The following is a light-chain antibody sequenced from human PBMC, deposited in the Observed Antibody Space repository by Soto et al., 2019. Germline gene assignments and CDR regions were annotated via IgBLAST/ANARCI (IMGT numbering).Light chain of an antibody. J-gene: IGKJ4*01. CDR3: QQYNNWPLT. V-gene: IGKV3-15*01. CDR2: GSS. Sequence: EIVMTPSPATLSVSPGERTTLSSRASQSISSNLAWYQQKPGQAPRLLIYGSSTRATGIPARFSGSGSGTEFTLTISSLQSEDFAVYYCQQYNNWPLTFGGGTKVEIK. CDR1: QSISSN.